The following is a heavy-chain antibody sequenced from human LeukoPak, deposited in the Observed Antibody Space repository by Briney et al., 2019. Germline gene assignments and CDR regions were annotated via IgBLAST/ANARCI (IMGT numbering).Heavy chain of an antibody. CDR2: ISSSSSYI. Sequence: GGSLRLSCAASGFTFSSYSMTWVRQAPGKGLEWVSSISSSSSYIYYADSVKGRFTISRDNAKNSLYLQMNSLRAEDTAVYYCARDKSGWQGYYYYYMDVWGKGTTVTVSS. CDR3: ARDKSGWQGYYYYYMDV. D-gene: IGHD6-19*01. J-gene: IGHJ6*03. V-gene: IGHV3-21*01. CDR1: GFTFSSYS.